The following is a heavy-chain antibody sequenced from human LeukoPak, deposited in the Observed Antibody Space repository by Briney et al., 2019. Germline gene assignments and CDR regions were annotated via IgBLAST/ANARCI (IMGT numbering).Heavy chain of an antibody. CDR2: INHSGST. J-gene: IGHJ4*02. V-gene: IGHV4-34*01. CDR1: GGSFSGYY. Sequence: SETLSLTCAVYGGSFSGYYWSWIRQPPGKGLEWIGEINHSGSTNYNPSLKSRVTISVDTSKNQFSLKLSSVTAADTAVYYCASPYYYGSGNFDYWGQGTLVTVSS. D-gene: IGHD3-10*01. CDR3: ASPYYYGSGNFDY.